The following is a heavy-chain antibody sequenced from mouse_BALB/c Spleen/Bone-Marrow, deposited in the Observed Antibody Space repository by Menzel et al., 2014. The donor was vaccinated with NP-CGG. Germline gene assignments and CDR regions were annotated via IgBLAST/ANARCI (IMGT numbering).Heavy chain of an antibody. Sequence: VQLQQSGAELVKPGASVKLSCKASGYTFTNYDMNWVRQRPEQGLEWIGWIFPGNGSTNYNEKFKGKATLTTDKSSSTAYMQLSRLTSEDSAVYFCARSNSISTATDYWGQGTTLTVSS. J-gene: IGHJ2*01. CDR2: IFPGNGST. CDR3: ARSNSISTATDY. V-gene: IGHV1-75*01. D-gene: IGHD1-2*01. CDR1: GYTFTNYD.